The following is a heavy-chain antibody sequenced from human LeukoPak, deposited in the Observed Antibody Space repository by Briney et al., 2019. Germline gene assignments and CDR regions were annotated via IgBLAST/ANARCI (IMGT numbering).Heavy chain of an antibody. D-gene: IGHD3-16*01. Sequence: GGSLRLSCAASGFTFSSYTMSWVRQAPGKGLEWVSAIGGSGSDTTYADSVKGRFTISRDNSKNTLYVQMNSLRAEDTAVYYCASIGGWGTYPLDPWGQGSLVTVSS. CDR2: IGGSGSDT. CDR3: ASIGGWGTYPLDP. J-gene: IGHJ5*02. CDR1: GFTFSSYT. V-gene: IGHV3-23*01.